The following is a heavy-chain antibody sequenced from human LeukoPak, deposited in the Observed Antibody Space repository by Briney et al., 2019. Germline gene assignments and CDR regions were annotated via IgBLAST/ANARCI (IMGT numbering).Heavy chain of an antibody. CDR3: ARDEYSGLYYYMDV. V-gene: IGHV3-48*03. CDR1: GFSFSSYE. J-gene: IGHJ6*03. Sequence: GSLRLSCAASGFSFSSYEMNWVRQAPGKGLEWVSYIGSTTNSIYYADSVKGRFTISRDNAKKSLHLQMNSLRAEDTAVYYCARDEYSGLYYYMDVWGKGTTVTVSS. CDR2: IGSTTNSI. D-gene: IGHD5-12*01.